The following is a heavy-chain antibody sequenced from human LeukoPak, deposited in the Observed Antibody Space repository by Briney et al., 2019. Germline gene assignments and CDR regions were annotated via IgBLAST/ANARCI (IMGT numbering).Heavy chain of an antibody. Sequence: ASVKVSCKASGYTFTSYDINWVRQATGQGLEWMGWMNPNSGNTGYAQKFQGRVTMTRNASISTAYMELSSLRSEDTAVYYCARVGIAVAGTYYFDYWGQGTLVTVSS. J-gene: IGHJ4*02. CDR1: GYTFTSYD. D-gene: IGHD6-19*01. CDR3: ARVGIAVAGTYYFDY. CDR2: MNPNSGNT. V-gene: IGHV1-8*01.